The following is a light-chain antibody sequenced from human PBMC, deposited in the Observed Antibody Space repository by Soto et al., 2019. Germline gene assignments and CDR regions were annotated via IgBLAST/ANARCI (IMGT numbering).Light chain of an antibody. CDR2: EVN. V-gene: IGLV2-14*01. CDR1: SSDVGGYDY. CDR3: SSYTSSSTRV. J-gene: IGLJ2*01. Sequence: QSVLTQPASVSGSPGQSVTISCTGTSSDVGGYDYVSWYQQHPGTAPKLILYEVNNRPSGVSNRFSGSKSGNTASLTISGLQAEDEADYYCSSYTSSSTRVFGGGTKLTVL.